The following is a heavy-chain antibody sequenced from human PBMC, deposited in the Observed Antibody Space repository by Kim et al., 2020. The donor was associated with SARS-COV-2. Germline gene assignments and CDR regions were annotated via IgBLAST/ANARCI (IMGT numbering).Heavy chain of an antibody. CDR3: ARGGYYYGSGVYSLIVRYFDY. CDR1: GYTFTSYG. Sequence: ASVKVSCKASGYTFTSYGISWVRQAPGQGLEWMGWVSAYNGNTNYAQKLQGRVTMTTDTSTSTAYMELRSLRSDDTAVYYCARGGYYYGSGVYSLIVRYFDYWGQGTLVTVSS. CDR2: VSAYNGNT. D-gene: IGHD3-10*01. V-gene: IGHV1-18*01. J-gene: IGHJ4*02.